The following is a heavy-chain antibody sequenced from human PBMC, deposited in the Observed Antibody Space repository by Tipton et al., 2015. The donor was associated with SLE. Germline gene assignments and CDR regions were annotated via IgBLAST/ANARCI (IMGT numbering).Heavy chain of an antibody. J-gene: IGHJ4*02. CDR2: TYKSGDT. CDR1: GGSINIYY. CDR3: ARHSPILAVVIRQHYFDY. D-gene: IGHD3-16*02. V-gene: IGHV4-59*08. Sequence: TLSLTCTVSGGSINIYYWSWFRQSPGKGLEWIGNTYKSGDTDYNPSLKSRITISVDTSKNQFSLTLRSVTSADTAVYYCARHSPILAVVIRQHYFDYWGQGALVTVSS.